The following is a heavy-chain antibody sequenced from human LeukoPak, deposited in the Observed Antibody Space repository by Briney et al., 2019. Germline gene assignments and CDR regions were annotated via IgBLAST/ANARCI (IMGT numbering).Heavy chain of an antibody. D-gene: IGHD3-10*01. Sequence: GGSLRLSCAASGFTFSGHNMNWVRQAPGKGLEWVSYISSSGSTIYYADSVKGRFTISRDNAKNSLYLQMNSLRAEDTAVYYCARDGGATMVRGVATYDSWGQGTLVTVSS. CDR1: GFTFSGHN. CDR2: ISSSGSTI. V-gene: IGHV3-48*04. J-gene: IGHJ4*02. CDR3: ARDGGATMVRGVATYDS.